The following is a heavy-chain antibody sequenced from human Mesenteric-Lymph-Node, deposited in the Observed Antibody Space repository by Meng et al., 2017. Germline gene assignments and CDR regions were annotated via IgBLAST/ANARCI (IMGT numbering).Heavy chain of an antibody. CDR3: ARGGYYSFDY. Sequence: LKESGPGVVKPSDPVSIYCGVSGGSISSVYWWTWVRQSPGKGLEWIGEIYHSVRTHYNPSLMSRVTISVDKSKNQFSLKLTSVTAADTAVYYCARGGYYSFDYWGQGTLVTVSS. D-gene: IGHD5-18*01. V-gene: IGHV4-4*02. CDR1: GGSISSVYW. J-gene: IGHJ4*02. CDR2: IYHSVRT.